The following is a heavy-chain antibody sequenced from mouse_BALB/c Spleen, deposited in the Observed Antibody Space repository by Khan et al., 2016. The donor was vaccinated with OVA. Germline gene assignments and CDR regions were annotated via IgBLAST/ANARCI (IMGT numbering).Heavy chain of an antibody. CDR2: TNPTNGRT. Sequence: QVQLQQPGAELVEAGASVKMSCKASGYTFTSYWMHWVKQRLGQGLEWFAETNPTNGRTYYNEKFKSKATLTVDKSSSTAYMLLSGPTFEDSAVYNCARITKIVATYFDFWGQGTTLTVSS. V-gene: IGHV1S81*02. D-gene: IGHD1-1*01. CDR1: GYTFTSYW. CDR3: ARITKIVATYFDF. J-gene: IGHJ2*01.